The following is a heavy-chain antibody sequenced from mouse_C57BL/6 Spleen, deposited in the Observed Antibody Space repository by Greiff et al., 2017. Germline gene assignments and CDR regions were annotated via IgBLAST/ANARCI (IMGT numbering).Heavy chain of an antibody. CDR3: ARGRDEISYAFGY. CDR1: GFTFSSYA. J-gene: IGHJ4*01. Sequence: EVKLVESGGGLVKPGGSLKLSCAASGFTFSSYAMSWVRQTPEKRLEWVATISDGGSYTNYPDNVKGRFTISRDNAKNNLYLQMSHLKSEDTAMYYCARGRDEISYAFGYWGQGTTVTVAS. CDR2: ISDGGSYT. D-gene: IGHD6-1*01. V-gene: IGHV5-4*03.